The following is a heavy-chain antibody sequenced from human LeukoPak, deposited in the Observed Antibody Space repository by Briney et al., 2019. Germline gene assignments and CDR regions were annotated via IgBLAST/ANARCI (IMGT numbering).Heavy chain of an antibody. V-gene: IGHV4-38-2*01. CDR2: IYHSGSP. CDR1: GYSISSASY. J-gene: IGHJ4*02. D-gene: IGHD2-21*01. Sequence: SETLSLTCAVSGYSISSASYWGWIRQPPGKGLEWIGNIYHSGSPYYNPSLKSRVTISVDTSKNQFSLKLSSVTAADTAVYYCARGTVGRTYCGGDCYSPIDYWGQGTLVTVSS. CDR3: ARGTVGRTYCGGDCYSPIDY.